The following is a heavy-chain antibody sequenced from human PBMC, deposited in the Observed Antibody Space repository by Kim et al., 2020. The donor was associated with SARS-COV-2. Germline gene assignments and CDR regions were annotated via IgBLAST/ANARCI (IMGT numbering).Heavy chain of an antibody. CDR1: GFTFSSHI. V-gene: IGHV3-48*02. CDR3: TREGFGGIAFDI. D-gene: IGHD3-10*01. Sequence: GGSLRLSCTGSGFTFSSHIMQWVRQAPGKGLEWVSYINSRSTTIYYAASVKGRFTVSRDNRKQSLYLQMNSLTEDDTAVYFCTREGFGGIAFDIWGQGT. CDR2: INSRSTTI. J-gene: IGHJ3*02.